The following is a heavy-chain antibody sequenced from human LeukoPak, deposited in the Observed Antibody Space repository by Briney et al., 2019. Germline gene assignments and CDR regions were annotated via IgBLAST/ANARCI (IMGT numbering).Heavy chain of an antibody. CDR3: VRDTRGVSWNYYFDY. D-gene: IGHD3-10*01. J-gene: IGHJ4*02. CDR1: GFTSSMTY. Sequence: PGGSLKLSCAASGFTSSMTYMSWVRQAPGKGLEWVPLISSGGSTDYADSVKGRFTISRDISNNALYLQMNSLRAEDTAVYYCVRDTRGVSWNYYFDYWGQGTLVTVSS. CDR2: ISSGGST. V-gene: IGHV3-53*01.